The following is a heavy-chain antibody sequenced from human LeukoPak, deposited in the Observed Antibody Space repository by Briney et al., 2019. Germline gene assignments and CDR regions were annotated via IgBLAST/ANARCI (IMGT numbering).Heavy chain of an antibody. Sequence: PGGSLRLSCAASGFTVSNNYMSWVRQAPGKGLEWVSVIYSGGSTYYADSVKGRFTISRDTSKNTLYLQMNSLRAEDTAVYYCAKDYYYDSSGHPFDYWGQGTLVTVSS. CDR2: IYSGGST. CDR3: AKDYYYDSSGHPFDY. D-gene: IGHD3-22*01. J-gene: IGHJ4*02. V-gene: IGHV3-53*01. CDR1: GFTVSNNY.